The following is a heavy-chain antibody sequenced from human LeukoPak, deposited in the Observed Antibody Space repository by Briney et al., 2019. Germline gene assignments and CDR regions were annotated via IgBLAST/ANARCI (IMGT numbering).Heavy chain of an antibody. J-gene: IGHJ4*02. CDR1: GFTFSSYA. CDR2: ISYDRSNK. V-gene: IGHV3-30-3*01. D-gene: IGHD3-22*01. Sequence: PGRSLRLSCAASGFTFSSYAMHWVRQAPGKGLEWVAVISYDRSNKYYADSVKGRFTISRDNSKNTLYLQMNSLRAEDTAVYYCARDGMYYYDSSGYYAAQYYFDYWGQGTLVTVSS. CDR3: ARDGMYYYDSSGYYAAQYYFDY.